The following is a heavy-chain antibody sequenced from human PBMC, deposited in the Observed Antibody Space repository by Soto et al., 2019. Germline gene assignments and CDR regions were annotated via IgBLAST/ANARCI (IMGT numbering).Heavy chain of an antibody. CDR2: IIPIFGTA. CDR1: GGTFSSYA. D-gene: IGHD4-17*01. V-gene: IGHV1-69*13. Sequence: SVKVSCKASGGTFSSYAISWVRQAPGQGLEWMGGIIPIFGTANYAQKFQGRVTITADESTSTAYMELSSLRSEDTAVYYCARGSTVTNYYYYGMDVWGQGTTVTVSS. CDR3: ARGSTVTNYYYYGMDV. J-gene: IGHJ6*02.